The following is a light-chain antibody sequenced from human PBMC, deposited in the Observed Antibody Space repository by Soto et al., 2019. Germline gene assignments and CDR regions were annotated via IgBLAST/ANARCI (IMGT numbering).Light chain of an antibody. CDR2: AAS. CDR1: QGISSW. Sequence: DIQMTQSPSSVSASVGDRVTITCRASQGISSWLAWYQQKPGKAPKLLIYAASSLQSGVQARFSCIGSGTDFTLTISILQPEDCAPYYCQQANRFPVTSGHGTRLEIK. V-gene: IGKV1D-12*01. J-gene: IGKJ5*01. CDR3: QQANRFPVT.